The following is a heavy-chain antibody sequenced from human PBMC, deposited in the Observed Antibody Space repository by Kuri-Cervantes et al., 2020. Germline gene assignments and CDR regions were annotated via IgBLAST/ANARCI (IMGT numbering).Heavy chain of an antibody. Sequence: GSLRLSCAVYGGSFSGYYWSWIRQPPGKGLEWIGEINHSGSTNYNPSLKSRVTISVGTSKNQFSLKLSSVTAADTAVYYCARDRCSGGSCYSNAFDIWGQGTMVTVSS. CDR2: INHSGST. V-gene: IGHV4-34*01. CDR3: ARDRCSGGSCYSNAFDI. D-gene: IGHD2-15*01. J-gene: IGHJ3*02. CDR1: GGSFSGYY.